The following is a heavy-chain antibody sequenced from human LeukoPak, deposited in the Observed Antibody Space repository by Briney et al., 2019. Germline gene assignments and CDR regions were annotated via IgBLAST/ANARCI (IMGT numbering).Heavy chain of an antibody. CDR2: ISSKSDGGTT. CDR1: ELAFKNVW. J-gene: IGHJ4*02. D-gene: IGHD3-3*01. Sequence: GGSLRLSCGASELAFKNVWMSWVRQAPGKGLEWVGRISSKSDGGTTDYAAPVKGRFTISRDDSTNTLSLQMNSLKTEDTAVYYCTRARAEWSVLYLFDYWGQGTLVTVSS. CDR3: TRARAEWSVLYLFDY. V-gene: IGHV3-15*01.